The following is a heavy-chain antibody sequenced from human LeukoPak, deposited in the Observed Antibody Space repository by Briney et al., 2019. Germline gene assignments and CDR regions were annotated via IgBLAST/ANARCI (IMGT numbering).Heavy chain of an antibody. J-gene: IGHJ6*04. CDR3: ARGPYYYGSGSYRILDV. Sequence: PGGSLRLSCTASGFTFSDYTMNWARQAPGKGLEWVAFIRYDGSNKYYADSVKGRFTISRDNSKNTLYLQMNSLRAEDTAVYYCARGPYYYGSGSYRILDVWGKGTTVTISS. V-gene: IGHV3-30*02. D-gene: IGHD3-10*01. CDR2: IRYDGSNK. CDR1: GFTFSDYT.